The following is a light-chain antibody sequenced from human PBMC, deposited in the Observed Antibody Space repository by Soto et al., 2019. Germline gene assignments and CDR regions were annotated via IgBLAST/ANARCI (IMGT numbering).Light chain of an antibody. Sequence: EEVMTQSPATLSVSPGERATLACWASRSITSNLAWYQQKPGPAPRLLIYGASTRAPGIPARFSGSGSGTQFTLTTSSLLSEDFAVYYCQQYNYWPLTFGGGTKVEIK. V-gene: IGKV3-15*01. J-gene: IGKJ4*01. CDR3: QQYNYWPLT. CDR2: GAS. CDR1: RSITSN.